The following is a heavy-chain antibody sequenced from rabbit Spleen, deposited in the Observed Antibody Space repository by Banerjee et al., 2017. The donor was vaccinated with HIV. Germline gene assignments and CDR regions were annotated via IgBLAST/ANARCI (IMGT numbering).Heavy chain of an antibody. CDR2: IDPIFGNT. Sequence: EESGGDLVKPGASLTLTCTASGIDFSSYGVSWVRQAPGKGLEWIGYIDPIFGNTYYASWVNGRFTISRDNAQNTVFLQMTSLTAADTATYFCARDLDGVIGWNFGWWGQGTLVTVS. V-gene: IGHV1S47*01. D-gene: IGHD1-1*01. CDR3: ARDLDGVIGWNFGW. J-gene: IGHJ4*01. CDR1: GIDFSSYG.